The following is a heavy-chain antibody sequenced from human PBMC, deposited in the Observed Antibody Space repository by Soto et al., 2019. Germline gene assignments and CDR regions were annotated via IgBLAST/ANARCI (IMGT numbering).Heavy chain of an antibody. J-gene: IGHJ6*02. CDR3: ATCKLGEYYYAMDV. V-gene: IGHV4-4*02. CDR2: IYHSGST. Sequence: SETLSLTCVVSGGSIISNNWWSWVRQPPGKGLEWIGEIYHSGSTKYNPSLKSRVTISIDTSKNQFSLNVNSVTAADTAVYYCATCKLGEYYYAMDVWGQGTAVTVSS. D-gene: IGHD7-27*01. CDR1: GGSIISNNW.